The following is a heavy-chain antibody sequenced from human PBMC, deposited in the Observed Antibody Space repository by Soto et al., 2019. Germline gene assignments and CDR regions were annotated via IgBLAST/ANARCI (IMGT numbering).Heavy chain of an antibody. D-gene: IGHD5-18*01. J-gene: IGHJ4*02. CDR2: ISSSSSTI. V-gene: IGHV3-48*01. CDR3: AKDGGYSYGHYDY. CDR1: GFTFGSYS. Sequence: EVQLVESGGGLVQPGGSLRLSCAASGFTFGSYSMNWVRQAPGKGLAWVSYISSSSSTIYYADSVEGRFTISRDNAKNSLDLQMNSLRAEDTAVYYCAKDGGYSYGHYDYWGQGTLVTVSS.